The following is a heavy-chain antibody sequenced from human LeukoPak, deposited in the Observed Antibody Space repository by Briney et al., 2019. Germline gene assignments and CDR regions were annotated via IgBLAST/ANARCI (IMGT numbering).Heavy chain of an antibody. J-gene: IGHJ6*02. D-gene: IGHD6-19*01. V-gene: IGHV1-69*13. CDR3: ARESIAVADNYYYYGMDV. Sequence: GASVKVSCKASGGTFSSYAISWVRQAPGQGLEWVGGIIPIFGTANYAQKFQGRVTITADESTSTAYMELSSLRSEDTAVYYCARESIAVADNYYYYGMDVWGQGTTVTVSS. CDR1: GGTFSSYA. CDR2: IIPIFGTA.